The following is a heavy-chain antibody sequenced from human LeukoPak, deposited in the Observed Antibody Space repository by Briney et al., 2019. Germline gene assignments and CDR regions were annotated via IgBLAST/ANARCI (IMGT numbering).Heavy chain of an antibody. CDR1: SGSISSSSYY. CDR2: IYYSGST. Sequence: SETLSLTCTVSSGSISSSSYYWGWIRQPPGTGLEWIGSIYYSGSTYYNPSLKSRVTISVDTSKNQFSLKLSSVTAADTAVYYCARSYGGNHLTFDYWGQGTLVTVSS. V-gene: IGHV4-39*07. J-gene: IGHJ4*02. CDR3: ARSYGGNHLTFDY. D-gene: IGHD4-23*01.